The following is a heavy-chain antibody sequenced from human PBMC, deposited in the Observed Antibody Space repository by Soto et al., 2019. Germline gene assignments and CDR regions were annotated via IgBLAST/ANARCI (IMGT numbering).Heavy chain of an antibody. CDR3: AKSGTSSWVNMEV. J-gene: IGHJ6*02. CDR2: ISGSADST. CDR1: GFTFRSYA. V-gene: IGHV3-23*01. D-gene: IGHD2-2*01. Sequence: EVQMLESGGGLVQPGGSLRLSCAASGFTFRSYATNWVRQAPGKGLEWVSTISGSADSTYYADSVKGRFTISRDNSKNTLSLQMNSLRAEDTAVYYCAKSGTSSWVNMEVWGQGTTVIVSS.